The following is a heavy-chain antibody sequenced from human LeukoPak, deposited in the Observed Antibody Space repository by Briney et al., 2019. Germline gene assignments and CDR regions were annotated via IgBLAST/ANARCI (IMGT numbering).Heavy chain of an antibody. D-gene: IGHD3-3*01. CDR3: ARDLHGFGYYFDY. CDR2: IYSGGST. V-gene: IGHV3-66*01. J-gene: IGHJ4*02. CDR1: GFTVSSNY. Sequence: SGGSLRLSCAASGFTVSSNYMSWVRQAPGKGLEWVSVIYSGGSTYYADSVKGRFTISRDNSKNTLYLQMNSLRAEDTAVYYCARDLHGFGYYFDYWGQGTLVTASS.